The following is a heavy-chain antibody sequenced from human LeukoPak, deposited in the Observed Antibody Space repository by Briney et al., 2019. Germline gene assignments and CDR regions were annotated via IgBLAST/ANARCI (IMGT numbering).Heavy chain of an antibody. CDR3: ARPLCSGGSCYYYYGMDV. V-gene: IGHV5-51*01. J-gene: IGHJ6*02. CDR1: GYGLHTYW. CDR2: IYPGDSDT. D-gene: IGHD2-15*01. Sequence: RWESPKISRKGSGYGLHTYWIGWERQMPGSDLDWLAIIYPGDSDTTYSPSFQGQVTISADKSISTAYLQWSSLKASDTAIYYCARPLCSGGSCYYYYGMDVWGQGTTVTVSS.